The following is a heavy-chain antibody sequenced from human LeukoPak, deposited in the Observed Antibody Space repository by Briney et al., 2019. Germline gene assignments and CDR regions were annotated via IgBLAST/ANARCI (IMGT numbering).Heavy chain of an antibody. CDR1: GYTFTGYY. J-gene: IGHJ6*02. Sequence: GASVKVSCKASGYTFTGYYMHWVRQAPGQGLEWMGWINPNSGGTNYAQKFQGRVTMTRDTSISTAYMELSRLRSDDTAVYYCARDNHQWLGYYGMDVWGQGTTVTVSS. D-gene: IGHD6-19*01. CDR3: ARDNHQWLGYYGMDV. CDR2: INPNSGGT. V-gene: IGHV1-2*02.